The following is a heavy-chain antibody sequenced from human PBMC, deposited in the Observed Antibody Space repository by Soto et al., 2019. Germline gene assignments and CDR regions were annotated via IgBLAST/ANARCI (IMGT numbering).Heavy chain of an antibody. J-gene: IGHJ6*02. V-gene: IGHV4-61*01. CDR2: IYYIGTT. CDR1: DCSFDRGNYY. Sequence: SETLSLTCRVSDCSFDRGNYYWLWIRQPPGKGLEWIGHIYYIGTTDYNPSLKSRVTISVDASKNEFSLSLNSVTAADTAVYFCARELSHGMDVWGRGTTVTVSS. CDR3: ARELSHGMDV.